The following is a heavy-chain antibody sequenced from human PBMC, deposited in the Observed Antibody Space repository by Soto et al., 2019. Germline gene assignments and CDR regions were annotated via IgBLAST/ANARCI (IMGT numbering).Heavy chain of an antibody. D-gene: IGHD3-22*01. J-gene: IGHJ4*02. V-gene: IGHV3-30-3*01. CDR3: AIANYYDSSGYYQTFDY. CDR2: ISYDGSNK. Sequence: GGSLRLSCAASGFTFSSYAMHWVRQAPGKGLEWVAVISYDGSNKYYADSVKGRFTISRDNSKNTLYLQMNSLRAEDTAVYYCAIANYYDSSGYYQTFDYWGQGTLVTVSS. CDR1: GFTFSSYA.